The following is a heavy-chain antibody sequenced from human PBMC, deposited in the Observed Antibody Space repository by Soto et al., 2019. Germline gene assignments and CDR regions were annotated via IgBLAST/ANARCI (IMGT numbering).Heavy chain of an antibody. D-gene: IGHD2-15*01. Sequence: QVQLVESGGGVVQPGRSLRLSCAASGFTFSSYAMHWVRQAPGKGLEWVAVISYDGSNKYYADSVKGRFTISRDNSKNTLYLQMNRLRAEDTAVYYCARDHGYCSGGSCYGGWFDPWGQGTLVTVSS. CDR1: GFTFSSYA. V-gene: IGHV3-30-3*01. CDR3: ARDHGYCSGGSCYGGWFDP. J-gene: IGHJ5*02. CDR2: ISYDGSNK.